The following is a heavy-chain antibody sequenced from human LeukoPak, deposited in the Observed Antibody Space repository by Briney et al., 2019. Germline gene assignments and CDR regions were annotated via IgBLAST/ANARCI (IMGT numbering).Heavy chain of an antibody. D-gene: IGHD5-18*01. CDR2: IRYDGTNK. Sequence: PGGSLRLSCAASGFTFSSYGMHWVRQAPGKGLEWVAFIRYDGTNKYYADSVKGRFTISRDNSKNTMYLQMNSLRAEDTAVYSLAVGGDTAMVWLDYWGQGTLVTVSS. CDR1: GFTFSSYG. J-gene: IGHJ4*02. V-gene: IGHV3-30*02. CDR3: AVGGDTAMVWLDY.